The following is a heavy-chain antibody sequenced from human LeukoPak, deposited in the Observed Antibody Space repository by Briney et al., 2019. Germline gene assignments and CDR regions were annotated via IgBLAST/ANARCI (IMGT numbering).Heavy chain of an antibody. CDR2: INPNTGAT. V-gene: IGHV1-2*02. CDR3: ARGFLAYFDSSGYYYDY. J-gene: IGHJ4*02. CDR1: GYTFTGYY. Sequence: ASVKVSCKAVGYTFTGYYMHWVRQAPGEGLEWMGWINPNTGATKYAQKFQGRVTMTRDTSIFTAYMEVSRLRSDDTAMYYCARGFLAYFDSSGYYYDYWGQGTLVTVSS. D-gene: IGHD3-22*01.